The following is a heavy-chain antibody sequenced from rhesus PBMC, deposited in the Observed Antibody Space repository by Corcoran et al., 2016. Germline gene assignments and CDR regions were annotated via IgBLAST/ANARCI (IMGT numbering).Heavy chain of an antibody. Sequence: EVQLVESGGGLAKPGGSLRLSCAASGFTFSDYYMDWVRQDPGKVLVVVSRISNGGGSTWYADCVKGRFTISRENAKNTLYLQMNSLRAEDTAVYYCARAWVNYFDYWGQGVLVTVSS. D-gene: IGHD5-24*01. CDR2: ISNGGGST. CDR1: GFTFSDYY. CDR3: ARAWVNYFDY. V-gene: IGHV3-178*01. J-gene: IGHJ4*01.